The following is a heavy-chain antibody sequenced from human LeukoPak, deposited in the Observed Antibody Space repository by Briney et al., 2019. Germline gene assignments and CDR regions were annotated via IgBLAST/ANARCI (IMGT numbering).Heavy chain of an antibody. CDR1: GVSVIRHY. D-gene: IGHD2-15*01. CDR3: ARDGEGDEGWDY. J-gene: IGHJ4*02. Sequence: PSETLSLTCSVSGVSVIRHYWGWIRQPPGKGLEWLGHISYSGSTNYNPSLKSRVTMSLDTSKNQFSLNLNSVTTADTAVYFCARDGEGDEGWDYWGQRTLVTLSS. V-gene: IGHV4-59*02. CDR2: ISYSGST.